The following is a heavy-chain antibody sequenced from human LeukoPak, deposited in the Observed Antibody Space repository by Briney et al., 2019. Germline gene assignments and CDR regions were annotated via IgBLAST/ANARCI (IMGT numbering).Heavy chain of an antibody. Sequence: PGGSLRLSCAASRFTFSNYAMSWVRQAPGKGLEWVSEISGSGGNTYFADSVKSRFTISRDNSKNTLYLQMNSLRAEDTAVYYCVKDGGYSSSWPYFDYWGQGTLVTVSS. D-gene: IGHD6-13*01. V-gene: IGHV3-23*01. J-gene: IGHJ4*02. CDR1: RFTFSNYA. CDR2: ISGSGGNT. CDR3: VKDGGYSSSWPYFDY.